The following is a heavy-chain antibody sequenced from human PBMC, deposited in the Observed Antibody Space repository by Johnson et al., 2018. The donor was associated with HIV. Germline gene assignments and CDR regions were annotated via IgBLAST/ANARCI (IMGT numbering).Heavy chain of an antibody. D-gene: IGHD4-17*01. Sequence: VQVVESGGGLVQPGGSLRLSCAASGFTFSSYAMHWVRQAPGKGLEYVSAISSNGGSTYYANSVKGRFTISRDNSKNTLYLQMGSLRAEDMAVYYCARRGDRDAFDIWGQGTMVTVSS. CDR3: ARRGDRDAFDI. J-gene: IGHJ3*02. V-gene: IGHV3-64*01. CDR2: ISSNGGST. CDR1: GFTFSSYA.